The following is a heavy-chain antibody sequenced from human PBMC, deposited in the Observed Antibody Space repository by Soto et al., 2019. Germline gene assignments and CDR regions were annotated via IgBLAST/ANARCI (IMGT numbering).Heavy chain of an antibody. CDR3: ARYVQRRGYGMDV. D-gene: IGHD3-10*02. CDR1: GGTFSSYT. Sequence: QVQLVQSGAEVKKPGSSVKVSCKASGGTFSSYTISWVRQAPGQGLEWMGRIIPILGIANYAQKFQGRVTITAHKSTSTAYMELSSLRSEDTAVYYCARYVQRRGYGMDVWGQGTTVTVSS. CDR2: IIPILGIA. J-gene: IGHJ6*02. V-gene: IGHV1-69*02.